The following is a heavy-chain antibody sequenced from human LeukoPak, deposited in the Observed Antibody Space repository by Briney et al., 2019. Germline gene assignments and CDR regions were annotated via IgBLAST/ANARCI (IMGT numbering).Heavy chain of an antibody. CDR1: GGSISSGSYY. J-gene: IGHJ3*02. CDR3: ARDGFGDTMVRGVISDAFDI. CDR2: IYTSGST. D-gene: IGHD3-10*01. Sequence: PSETLSLTCTVSGGSISSGSYYWSWIRQPAGKGLEWIGRIYTSGSTNYNPSLKSRVTISVDTSKNQFSLKLSSVTAAGTAVYYCARDGFGDTMVRGVISDAFDIWGQGTMVTVSS. V-gene: IGHV4-61*02.